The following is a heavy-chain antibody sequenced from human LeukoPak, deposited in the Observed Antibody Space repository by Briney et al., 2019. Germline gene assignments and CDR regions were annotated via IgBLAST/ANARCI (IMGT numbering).Heavy chain of an antibody. CDR3: AREVTYYYDSSAYYPIRLFDY. Sequence: SETLSLTCAVSGGSISSSNWWSWVRQPPGKGLEWIGEIFHTGSTNYNPSLKSRVTISVDKSKNQFSLKLSSVTAADTAVYYRAREVTYYYDSSAYYPIRLFDYWGQGTLVTVSS. V-gene: IGHV4-4*02. CDR1: GGSISSSNW. J-gene: IGHJ4*02. D-gene: IGHD3-22*01. CDR2: IFHTGST.